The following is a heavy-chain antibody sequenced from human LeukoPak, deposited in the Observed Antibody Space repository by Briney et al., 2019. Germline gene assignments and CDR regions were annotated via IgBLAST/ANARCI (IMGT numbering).Heavy chain of an antibody. Sequence: PGRSLRLSCAASGFTFSSYGMSWVRQAPGKGLEWVSAISGSGGSTYYADSVKGRFTISRDNSKNTLYLQMNSLRAEDTAVYYCAKPPSLWFGAFDYWGQGTLVTVSS. CDR1: GFTFSSYG. D-gene: IGHD3-10*01. CDR3: AKPPSLWFGAFDY. J-gene: IGHJ4*02. CDR2: ISGSGGST. V-gene: IGHV3-23*01.